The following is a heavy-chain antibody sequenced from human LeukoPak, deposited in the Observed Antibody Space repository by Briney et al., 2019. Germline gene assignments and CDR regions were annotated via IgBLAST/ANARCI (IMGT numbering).Heavy chain of an antibody. CDR1: GGTFSSYA. V-gene: IGHV1-69*05. Sequence: GASVKVSCKASGGTFSSYAISWVRQAPGQGLEWVGRIIPIFGTANYAQKFQGRVTITTDESTSTAYMELSSLRSEDTAVYYCASTYGGGYYYYYMDVWGKGTTVTVSS. CDR3: ASTYGGGYYYYYMDV. CDR2: IIPIFGTA. J-gene: IGHJ6*03. D-gene: IGHD2/OR15-2a*01.